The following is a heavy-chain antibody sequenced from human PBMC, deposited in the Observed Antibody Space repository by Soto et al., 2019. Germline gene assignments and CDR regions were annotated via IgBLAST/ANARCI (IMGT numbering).Heavy chain of an antibody. CDR3: ARRYGVAFDI. V-gene: IGHV4-59*08. Sequence: SETLSLTCTVAGGSLSSYDLSWIRQTPGKGLEWIGYIYYSGSTNYNPSLKSRVTISVDTSKNQFSLKLSSVTAADTAVYYCARRYGVAFDIWGQGTMVTVSS. CDR2: IYYSGST. D-gene: IGHD3-10*01. J-gene: IGHJ3*02. CDR1: GGSLSSYD.